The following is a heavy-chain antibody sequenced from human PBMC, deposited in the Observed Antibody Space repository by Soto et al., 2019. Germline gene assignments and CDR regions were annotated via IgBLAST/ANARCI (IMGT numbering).Heavy chain of an antibody. J-gene: IGHJ6*03. CDR1: GYTFTSYA. CDR3: ARGRKGYYYYYMDV. V-gene: IGHV1-3*01. Sequence: ASVKVSCKASGYTFTSYAMHWVRQAPGQRLEWMGWINAGNGNTKYSQKFQGRVTMTRNTSISTAYMELSSLRSEDTAVYYCARGRKGYYYYYMDVWGKGTTVTVSS. CDR2: INAGNGNT.